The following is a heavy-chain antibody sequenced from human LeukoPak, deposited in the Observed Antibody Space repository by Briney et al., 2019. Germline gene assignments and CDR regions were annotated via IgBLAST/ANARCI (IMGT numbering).Heavy chain of an antibody. D-gene: IGHD6-13*01. CDR1: GGTFSSYA. V-gene: IGHV1-69*05. CDR3: ARSVTAAGSKSGLFDY. J-gene: IGHJ4*02. Sequence: SVKVSCTASGGTFSSYAISWVRQAPGQGLEWMGGIIPIFGTANYAQKFQGRVTITTDESTSTAYMELSSLRSEDTAVYYCARSVTAAGSKSGLFDYWGQGTLVTVSS. CDR2: IIPIFGTA.